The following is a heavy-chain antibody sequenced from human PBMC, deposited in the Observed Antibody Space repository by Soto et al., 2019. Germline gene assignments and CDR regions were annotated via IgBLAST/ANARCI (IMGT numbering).Heavy chain of an antibody. CDR3: AKGNSWSPALVFDI. V-gene: IGHV3-23*01. J-gene: IGHJ3*02. D-gene: IGHD1-7*01. CDR1: GFTFSSYA. Sequence: PGGSLRLSCAASGFTFSSYAMNWVRQAPGKGLEWVSATSGSGRSTYYADSVKGRFTISRDSSNDTLYLQMNSLRAEDTAVYYCAKGNSWSPALVFDIWGQGTMVTVSS. CDR2: TSGSGRST.